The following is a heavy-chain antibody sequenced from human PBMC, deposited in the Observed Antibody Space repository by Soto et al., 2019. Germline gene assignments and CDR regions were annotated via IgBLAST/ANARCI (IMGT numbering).Heavy chain of an antibody. CDR2: MNPNSGNT. CDR1: GYTFTSYD. Sequence: ASVKVSCKASGYTFTSYDINWVRQATGQGLEWMGWMNPNSGNTGYAQKFQGRVTMTRNTSISTAYMELSSLRSEDTAVYYCARDSSGYYSVSGMDVRGQGTTVTVSS. V-gene: IGHV1-8*01. J-gene: IGHJ6*02. D-gene: IGHD3-22*01. CDR3: ARDSSGYYSVSGMDV.